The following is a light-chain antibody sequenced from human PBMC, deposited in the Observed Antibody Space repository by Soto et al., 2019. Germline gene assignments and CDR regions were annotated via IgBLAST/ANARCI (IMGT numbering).Light chain of an antibody. CDR1: QSVSSY. J-gene: IGKJ2*01. CDR3: QKRSNWPPYT. V-gene: IGKV3-11*01. Sequence: EIVLTQSPATLSLSPGERATLSCRASQSVSSYLAWYQQKPGQAPRLLIYDASNRATGIPARFSGSGSATDFTLTISSLETEDFAVYYCQKRSNWPPYTFGQGTKLEIK. CDR2: DAS.